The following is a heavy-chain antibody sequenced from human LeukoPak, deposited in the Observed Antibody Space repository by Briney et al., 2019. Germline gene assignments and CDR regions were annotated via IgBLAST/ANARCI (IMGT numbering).Heavy chain of an antibody. V-gene: IGHV1-8*01. CDR2: MNPNSGKT. CDR1: GYTFTSYD. D-gene: IGHD2-2*01. CDR3: ARGRVFCSSTSCYFDY. J-gene: IGHJ4*02. Sequence: GASVKVSCKGCGYTFTSYDINWVRQATGQGLEWMGWMNPNSGKTGYAQKFQGRVTMTRNTSISTAYMELSSLRSEDAAVYYCARGRVFCSSTSCYFDYWGQGTLVTVSS.